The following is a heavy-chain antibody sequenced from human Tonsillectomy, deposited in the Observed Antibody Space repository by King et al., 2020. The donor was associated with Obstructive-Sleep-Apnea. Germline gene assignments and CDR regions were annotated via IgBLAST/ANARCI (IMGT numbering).Heavy chain of an antibody. Sequence: VQLQQWGAGLLKPSETLSLTCAVYGGSFSGYYWSWIRQPPGKGLEWIGEINQSGSTNYNPSLKSRVTISIDTSKNQFSLNLSSVTAADTAVYYCARVGYSSGWPFDHWGQGTLVIVSS. CDR2: INQSGST. CDR1: GGSFSGYY. CDR3: ARVGYSSGWPFDH. J-gene: IGHJ4*02. D-gene: IGHD6-19*01. V-gene: IGHV4-34*01.